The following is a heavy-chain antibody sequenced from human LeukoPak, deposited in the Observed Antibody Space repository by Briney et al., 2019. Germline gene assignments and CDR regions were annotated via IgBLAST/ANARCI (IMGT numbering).Heavy chain of an antibody. Sequence: ASVRVSCKTSGYSFTAYYIVWVRQAPGQGLEWMGWINPDRGDSNFEQKFQGRISMTRDTPISTAYLELSSLTPDDTALYYCARPYSRSSIDGFDIWGQGTMVTVSS. CDR2: INPDRGDS. D-gene: IGHD6-6*01. CDR3: ARPYSRSSIDGFDI. V-gene: IGHV1-2*02. J-gene: IGHJ3*02. CDR1: GYSFTAYY.